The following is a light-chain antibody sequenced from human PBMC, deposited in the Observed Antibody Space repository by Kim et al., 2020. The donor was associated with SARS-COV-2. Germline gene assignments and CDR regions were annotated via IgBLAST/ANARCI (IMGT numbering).Light chain of an antibody. J-gene: IGKJ1*01. CDR1: QSIDTY. CDR3: QQYDTSRT. V-gene: IGKV3-20*01. Sequence: LSLSPGERATLSCRASQSIDTYLAWYQQKPGQAPRLLIFGASNRATGIPDRFYGGGSGTDFTLTINRLEPEDFAVYYCQQYDTSRTFGQGTKVDIK. CDR2: GAS.